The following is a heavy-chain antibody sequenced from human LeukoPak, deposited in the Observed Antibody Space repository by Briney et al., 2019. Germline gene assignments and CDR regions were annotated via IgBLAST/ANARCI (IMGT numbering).Heavy chain of an antibody. J-gene: IGHJ3*02. Sequence: PGGSLRLSCAASGFTFSGYAMSWVRQAPGKGLEWVSTISGSGGSTYYADSVKGRFTISRDNSKNMLYLQMNSLRAEDTAIYYCAKRRYSSGWSTDAFDIWGQGTMVTVSS. CDR1: GFTFSGYA. V-gene: IGHV3-23*01. CDR3: AKRRYSSGWSTDAFDI. D-gene: IGHD6-19*01. CDR2: ISGSGGST.